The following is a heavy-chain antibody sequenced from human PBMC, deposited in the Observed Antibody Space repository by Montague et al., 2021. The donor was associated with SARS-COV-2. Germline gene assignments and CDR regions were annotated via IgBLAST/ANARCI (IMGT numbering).Heavy chain of an antibody. V-gene: IGHV4-61*01. D-gene: IGHD6-6*01. CDR2: MYYTGHT. Sequence: SETLSLTCTVSGASVASGNFYWSWIRQPPGKGLEWIGYMYYTGHTNYNPSLESWVTMPVDPSKNQFSLTLTSVTAADTAVYYCARSRANVPSRPGFDYWGQGALITVSS. J-gene: IGHJ4*02. CDR1: GASVASGNFY. CDR3: ARSRANVPSRPGFDY.